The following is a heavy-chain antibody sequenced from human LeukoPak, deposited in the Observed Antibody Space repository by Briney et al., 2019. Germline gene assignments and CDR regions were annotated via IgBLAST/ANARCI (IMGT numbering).Heavy chain of an antibody. CDR2: ISSSSSYI. CDR1: GFTFSSYS. J-gene: IGHJ4*02. D-gene: IGHD3-22*01. Sequence: PGGSLRLSCAASGFTFSSYSMNWVRQAPGKGLEWVSSISSSSSYIYYADSVKGRFTISRDNAKNSLYLQMNSLRAEDTAVYYRARGAPSMIVVVIAYYFDYWGQGTLVTVSS. CDR3: ARGAPSMIVVVIAYYFDY. V-gene: IGHV3-21*01.